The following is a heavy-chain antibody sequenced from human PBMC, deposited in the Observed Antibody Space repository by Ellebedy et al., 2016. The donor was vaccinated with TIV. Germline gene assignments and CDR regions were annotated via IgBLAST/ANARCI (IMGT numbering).Heavy chain of an antibody. CDR2: ISSSGDTI. CDR1: GFTFSDYY. V-gene: IGHV3-11*01. Sequence: GESLKISCAASGFTFSDYYIYWIRQAPGKGLEWVSHISSSGDTIYYADSVKGRFTISRDNAKKSVYLQMNTLRAEDTAVYYCAGDKWWVGIAYWGQGTLVTVSS. CDR3: AGDKWWVGIAY. D-gene: IGHD2-8*01. J-gene: IGHJ4*02.